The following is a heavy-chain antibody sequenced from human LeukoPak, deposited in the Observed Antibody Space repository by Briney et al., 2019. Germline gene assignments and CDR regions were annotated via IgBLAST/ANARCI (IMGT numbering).Heavy chain of an antibody. V-gene: IGHV3-53*01. D-gene: IGHD5-12*01. CDR3: ATGYDFGFDP. CDR1: RFTVSSNY. CDR2: IYSGGTI. J-gene: IGHJ5*02. Sequence: GGSLRLSCAASRFTVSSNYMSWVRQAPGKGLEWVSIIYSGGTIHYADSVKGRFTISRDNTKNTLYLQMNSLRAEDTAVYYCATGYDFGFDPWGQGTLVTVSS.